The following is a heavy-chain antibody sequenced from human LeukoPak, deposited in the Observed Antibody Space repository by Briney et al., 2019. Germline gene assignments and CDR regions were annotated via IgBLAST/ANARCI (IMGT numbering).Heavy chain of an antibody. J-gene: IGHJ4*02. CDR3: AKDPTPYYDYVWGSYAALGYFDY. D-gene: IGHD3-16*01. CDR2: ISGTGDGR. CDR1: GFTFNNYA. Sequence: GGSLRLSCAASGFTFNNYAMSWVRQAPGKGLEWVSSISGTGDGRNYADSVKGRFTISRDNSKNTLYLQMNSLRVEDAAVYYCAKDPTPYYDYVWGSYAALGYFDYWGQGTLVTVSS. V-gene: IGHV3-23*01.